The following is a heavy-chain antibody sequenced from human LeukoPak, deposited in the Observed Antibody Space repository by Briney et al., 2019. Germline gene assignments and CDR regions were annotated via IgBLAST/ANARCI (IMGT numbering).Heavy chain of an antibody. J-gene: IGHJ4*02. V-gene: IGHV3-23*01. CDR3: AKAPFRYYGSGIDY. CDR2: ISGSGGSK. D-gene: IGHD3-10*01. Sequence: GGSLRLSCAASGFTFSSYAMSWVRQAPGKGLEWVSAISGSGGSKYYADSVKGGFTIARENAKKRVYMQMSSLRAEHTAVYYCAKAPFRYYGSGIDYWGQGTLVTVSS. CDR1: GFTFSSYA.